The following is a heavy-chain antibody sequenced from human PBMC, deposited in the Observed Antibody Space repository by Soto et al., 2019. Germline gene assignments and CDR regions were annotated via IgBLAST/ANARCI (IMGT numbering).Heavy chain of an antibody. D-gene: IGHD3-10*01. CDR1: GFTFSSYS. Sequence: PGGSLRLSCAASGFTFSSYSMNWVRQAPGEGLEWVSSISSSSSYIYYADSVKGRFTISRDNAKNSLYLQMNSLRAEDTAVYYCARDGLAYYYGSGSYYGQDYWGQGTLVTVSS. J-gene: IGHJ4*02. CDR2: ISSSSSYI. CDR3: ARDGLAYYYGSGSYYGQDY. V-gene: IGHV3-21*01.